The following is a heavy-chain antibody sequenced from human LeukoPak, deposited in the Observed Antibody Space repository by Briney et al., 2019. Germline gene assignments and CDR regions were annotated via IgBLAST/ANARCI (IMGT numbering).Heavy chain of an antibody. D-gene: IGHD3-10*01. CDR1: GFTFDDYA. CDR2: ISWNSGII. CDR3: ARGAYLAYYFDY. V-gene: IGHV3-9*01. Sequence: GGSLRLSCAASGFTFDDYAIHWVRQPPGKGLEWVSGISWNSGIIGYADSVKGRFTISGDNAKNTLYLQMNSLRAEDTAVYYCARGAYLAYYFDYWGQGSLVSVSS. J-gene: IGHJ4*02.